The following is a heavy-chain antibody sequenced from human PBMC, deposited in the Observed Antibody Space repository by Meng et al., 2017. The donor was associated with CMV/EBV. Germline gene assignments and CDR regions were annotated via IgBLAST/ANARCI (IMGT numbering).Heavy chain of an antibody. CDR2: INPNSGGT. Sequence: ASVKVSCKASGYTFTGYYMHWVRQAPGQGLEWMGWINPNSGGTNYAQKFQDRVTMTRDTSISTAYMELSRLRSDDTAVYYCARGAGMGSGWYWDDYWGQGTLVTVSS. CDR3: ARGAGMGSGWYWDDY. CDR1: GYTFTGYY. J-gene: IGHJ4*02. D-gene: IGHD6-19*01. V-gene: IGHV1-2*02.